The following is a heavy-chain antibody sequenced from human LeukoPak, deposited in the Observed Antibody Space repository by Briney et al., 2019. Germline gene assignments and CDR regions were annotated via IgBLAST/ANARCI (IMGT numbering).Heavy chain of an antibody. CDR2: MNPNSGNT. CDR3: ARGDTIFGVVITLSYGVDV. CDR1: GYTFTSYD. D-gene: IGHD3-3*01. V-gene: IGHV1-8*01. Sequence: GASVKVSCKASGYTFTSYDINWVRQATGQGLEWMGWMNPNSGNTGYAQKFQGRVTMTRNTSISTAYMELSSLRSEDTAVYYCARGDTIFGVVITLSYGVDVWGQGTTVTVSS. J-gene: IGHJ6*02.